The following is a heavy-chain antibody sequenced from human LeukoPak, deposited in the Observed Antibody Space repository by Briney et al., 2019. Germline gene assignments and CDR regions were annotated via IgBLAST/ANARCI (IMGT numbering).Heavy chain of an antibody. CDR1: GGSISSSSYY. J-gene: IGHJ4*02. CDR2: IYYSGST. CDR3: ARARPFFSRNFDY. Sequence: PSETLSLTCTASGGSISSSSYYWGWIRQPPGKGLEWIGSIYYSGSTYYNPSLKSRVTISVDTSKNQFSLKLSSVTAADTAVYYCARARPFFSRNFDYWGQGTLVTVSS. V-gene: IGHV4-39*01.